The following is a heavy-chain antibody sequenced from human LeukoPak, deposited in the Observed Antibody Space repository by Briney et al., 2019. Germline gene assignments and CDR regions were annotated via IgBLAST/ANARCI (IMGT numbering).Heavy chain of an antibody. V-gene: IGHV5-51*01. J-gene: IGHJ6*02. Sequence: GESLKISCKGSGHSFTSYWIGWVRQMPGKGLEWMGIIYPGDSGTRYSPSFQGQVTISADKSISTAYLQWSSLKASDTAMYYCATIFGVEQNYYGMDVWGQGTTVTVSS. CDR3: ATIFGVEQNYYGMDV. D-gene: IGHD3-3*01. CDR1: GHSFTSYW. CDR2: IYPGDSGT.